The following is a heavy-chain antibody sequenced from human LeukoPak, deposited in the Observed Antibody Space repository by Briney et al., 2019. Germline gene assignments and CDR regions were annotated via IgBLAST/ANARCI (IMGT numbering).Heavy chain of an antibody. J-gene: IGHJ4*02. Sequence: GGSLRLSCAASGFTFSSHAMSWVRQAPGKGLEWVSSISDTSGRTYYAESVKGRLTISRDSSKNTLYLQMNSLRAEDTAVYYCAFDSSGYLGCDYWGQGTLVTVSS. CDR3: AFDSSGYLGCDY. CDR1: GFTFSSHA. CDR2: ISDTSGRT. D-gene: IGHD3-22*01. V-gene: IGHV3-23*01.